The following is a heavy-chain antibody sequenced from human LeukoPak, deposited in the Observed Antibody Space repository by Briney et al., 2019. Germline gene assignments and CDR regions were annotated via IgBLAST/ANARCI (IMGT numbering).Heavy chain of an antibody. Sequence: SETLSLTCTVSGGSISSSSYYWGWIRQPPGKGVEWIGSIYYSGSTYYNPSLKSRVTISVDTSKNQFSLKLSSVTAADTAVYYCARHGGGSGSYYPYNWFDPWGQGTLVTVSS. D-gene: IGHD3-10*01. CDR1: GGSISSSSYY. V-gene: IGHV4-39*01. CDR2: IYYSGST. CDR3: ARHGGGSGSYYPYNWFDP. J-gene: IGHJ5*02.